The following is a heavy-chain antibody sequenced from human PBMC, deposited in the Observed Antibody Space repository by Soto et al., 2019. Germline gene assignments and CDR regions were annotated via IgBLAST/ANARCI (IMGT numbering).Heavy chain of an antibody. J-gene: IGHJ6*02. CDR1: GYTFTSYA. V-gene: IGHV1-3*01. CDR2: INAGNGNT. D-gene: IGHD3-3*01. Sequence: ASVKVSCKASGYTFTSYAMHWVRQAPGQRLEWMGWINAGNGNTKYSQKFQGRVTITRDTSASTAYMELSSLRSEDTAVYYCAREYVFWSVTPRTYYYYGMDVWGQGTTVTFSS. CDR3: AREYVFWSVTPRTYYYYGMDV.